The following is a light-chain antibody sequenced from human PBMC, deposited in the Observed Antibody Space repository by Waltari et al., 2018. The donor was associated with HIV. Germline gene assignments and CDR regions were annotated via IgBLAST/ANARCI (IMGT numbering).Light chain of an antibody. J-gene: IGLJ1*01. CDR3: SSYTSSSLYV. Sequence: QSALTQPASVSGSPGQSITLSCTGTSRYVGGCNYVSWYQQHPGKAPKLMIYEVSNRTSGVSHRFSGSKSGNTASLTISGLQAEDEADYYCSSYTSSSLYVFGTGPKVTVL. CDR2: EVS. V-gene: IGLV2-14*01. CDR1: SRYVGGCNY.